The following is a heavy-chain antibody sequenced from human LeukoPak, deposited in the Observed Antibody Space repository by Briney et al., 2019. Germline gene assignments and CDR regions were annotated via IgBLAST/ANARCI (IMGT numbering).Heavy chain of an antibody. CDR2: ISTDGSST. V-gene: IGHV3-74*01. Sequence: GGSLRLSCAASGFTLSNYRMHWVRQAPGKGLVWVSRISTDGSSTTYADSVKGRFTISRDNAKNTLYLQMDSVRAEDTAVYYCARLTVAGTNYWGQGTLVTVSS. J-gene: IGHJ4*02. CDR3: ARLTVAGTNY. CDR1: GFTLSNYR. D-gene: IGHD6-19*01.